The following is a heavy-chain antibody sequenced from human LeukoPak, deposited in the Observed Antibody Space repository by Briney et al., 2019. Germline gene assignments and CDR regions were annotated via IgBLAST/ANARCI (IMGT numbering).Heavy chain of an antibody. D-gene: IGHD6-13*01. CDR2: ISYDGSNK. Sequence: GGSLRLSCAASGFTFSSYAMHWVRQAPGKGLEWVAVISYDGSNKYYADSVKGRFTISRDNSKNTLYLQMNSLRAEDTAVYYCARGEARGSSWYGYYYYGMDVWGQGTTVTVSS. CDR1: GFTFSSYA. J-gene: IGHJ6*02. V-gene: IGHV3-30-3*01. CDR3: ARGEARGSSWYGYYYYGMDV.